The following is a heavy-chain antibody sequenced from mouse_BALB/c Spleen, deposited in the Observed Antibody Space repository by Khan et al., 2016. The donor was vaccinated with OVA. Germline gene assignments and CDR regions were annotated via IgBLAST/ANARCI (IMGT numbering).Heavy chain of an antibody. CDR1: GSTFTSYG. D-gene: IGHD2-12*01. V-gene: IGHV1S134*01. CDR2: IYPGNGYT. CDR3: TTAYYRYYFDY. Sequence: VQLKESGAELGRPGSSVMLSCKTSGSTFTSYGIKWVKQRPGQGLEWIGYIYPGNGYTEYNEKFQGKAILTSDTSSSTAYMQLRSLTSEDSAIYFCTTAYYRYYFDYWGQGTTLTVSS. J-gene: IGHJ2*01.